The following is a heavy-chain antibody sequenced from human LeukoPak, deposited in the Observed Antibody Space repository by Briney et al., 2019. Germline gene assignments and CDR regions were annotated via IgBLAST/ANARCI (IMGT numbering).Heavy chain of an antibody. CDR3: ARGAPYDYDSSGYYWDY. Sequence: GGSLRLSCAASGFTFSDHYMDWVRQAPGKGLEWVGRIRNKANRYTTEYAASVKGRFTISRDDSKNSLYLQMNSLKTEDTAVYYCARGAPYDYDSSGYYWDYWGQGTLVTVSS. CDR2: IRNKANRYTT. CDR1: GFTFSDHY. J-gene: IGHJ4*02. V-gene: IGHV3-72*01. D-gene: IGHD3-22*01.